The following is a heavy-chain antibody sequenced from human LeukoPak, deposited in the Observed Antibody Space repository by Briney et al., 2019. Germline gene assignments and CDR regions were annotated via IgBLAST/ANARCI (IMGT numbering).Heavy chain of an antibody. CDR2: IYHSGST. CDR1: GGSISSSNW. Sequence: PSGTLSLTCAVSGGSISSSNWWSSVRQPPGKGLEWIGEIYHSGSTNYNPSLKSRVTMSVDTSKNQFSLKLSSVTAADTAVYYCARDGQFYYYMDVWGKGTTVTVSS. V-gene: IGHV4-4*02. CDR3: ARDGQFYYYMDV. J-gene: IGHJ6*03.